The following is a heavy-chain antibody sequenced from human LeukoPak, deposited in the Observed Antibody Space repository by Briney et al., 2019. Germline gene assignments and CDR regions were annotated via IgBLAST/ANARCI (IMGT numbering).Heavy chain of an antibody. D-gene: IGHD4-23*01. CDR3: ARENYGGNSDY. Sequence: SETLSLTCTVPGGSISSYYWSWIRQPPGKGLEWIGYIYYSGSTNYNPSLKSRVTISVDTSKNQFSLKLSSVTAADTAVYYCARENYGGNSDYWGQGTLVTVSS. V-gene: IGHV4-59*01. CDR2: IYYSGST. CDR1: GGSISSYY. J-gene: IGHJ4*02.